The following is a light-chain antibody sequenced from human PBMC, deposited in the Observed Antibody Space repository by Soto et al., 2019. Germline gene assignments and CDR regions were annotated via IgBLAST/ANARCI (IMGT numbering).Light chain of an antibody. CDR1: QGITNY. Sequence: DLQMTQSPSSLSASVGDRVTITCRASQGITNYLAWYQQKPGKAPRLLIYGASRLQSGVPSRFSGSGSGTDFTLTISSLQPEDVATYYCQNYYGVPRTFGQGTKVEIK. V-gene: IGKV1-27*01. CDR3: QNYYGVPRT. CDR2: GAS. J-gene: IGKJ1*01.